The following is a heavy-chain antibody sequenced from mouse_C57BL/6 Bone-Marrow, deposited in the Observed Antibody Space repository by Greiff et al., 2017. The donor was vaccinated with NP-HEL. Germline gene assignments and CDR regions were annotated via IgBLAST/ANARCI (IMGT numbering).Heavy chain of an antibody. Sequence: QVQLQQSGAELVRPGSSVKLSCKASGYTFTRYWMDWVKQRPGQGLEWIGNIYPSDSETHYNQKFKDKATLTVDKSSSTAYMQLSSLTSEDSAVYYCAREGDDYDGAYWGQGTLVTVSA. J-gene: IGHJ3*01. CDR2: IYPSDSET. CDR1: GYTFTRYW. D-gene: IGHD2-4*01. V-gene: IGHV1-61*01. CDR3: AREGDDYDGAY.